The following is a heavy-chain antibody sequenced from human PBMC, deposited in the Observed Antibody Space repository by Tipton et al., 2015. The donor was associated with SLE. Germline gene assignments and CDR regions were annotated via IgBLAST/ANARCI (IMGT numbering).Heavy chain of an antibody. Sequence: LRLSCTVSGGSISSGSYYWSWIRQPAGKGLEWIGHIYTSGSTNSNPSLKSRVTISVDTSKNQFSLKLSSVTAADTAVYYCAREGYGYGYWGQGTLVTVSS. CDR1: GGSISSGSYY. D-gene: IGHD5-18*01. CDR3: AREGYGYGY. CDR2: IYTSGST. V-gene: IGHV4-61*09. J-gene: IGHJ4*02.